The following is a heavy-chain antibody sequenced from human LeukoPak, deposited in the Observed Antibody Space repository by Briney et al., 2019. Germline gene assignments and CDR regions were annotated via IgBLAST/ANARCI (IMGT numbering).Heavy chain of an antibody. V-gene: IGHV4-59*01. CDR2: IYYSGST. CDR1: GGSISSYY. Sequence: TSETLSLTCTVSGGSISSYYWSWIRQPPGKGLEWIGYIYYSGSTNYNPSLKSRVTISVDTSKNQFSLKLSSVTAADTAVYYCARDTKYYDFWSGYRYYYYYGMDVWGQGTTVTVSS. CDR3: ARDTKYYDFWSGYRYYYYYGMDV. D-gene: IGHD3-3*01. J-gene: IGHJ6*02.